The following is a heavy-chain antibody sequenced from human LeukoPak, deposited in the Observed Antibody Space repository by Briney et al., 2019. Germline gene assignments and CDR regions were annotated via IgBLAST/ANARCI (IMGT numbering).Heavy chain of an antibody. CDR3: AREDTAMDDAFDI. V-gene: IGHV4-4*07. CDR2: IYTSGST. CDR1: GGSISSYY. J-gene: IGHJ3*02. D-gene: IGHD5-18*01. Sequence: SETLSLTCTVSGGSISSYYWSWIRQPAGKGLEWIGRIYTSGSTNYNPSLKSRVTVSIDTSKNQFSVKLSSVTAADTAIYYCAREDTAMDDAFDIWGQGTAVTVSS.